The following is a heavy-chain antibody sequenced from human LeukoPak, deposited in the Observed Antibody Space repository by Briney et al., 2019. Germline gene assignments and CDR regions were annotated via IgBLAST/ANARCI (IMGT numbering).Heavy chain of an antibody. CDR1: GFTVSSNY. J-gene: IGHJ6*02. D-gene: IGHD3-22*01. CDR3: ASPLGDSSGYSVYGMDV. Sequence: GGSLRLSCAASGFTVSSNYMSWVRQAPGKGLEWVSVIYIGGSTYYADSVKGRFTISRDNSKNTLYLQMNSLRAEDTAVYYCASPLGDSSGYSVYGMDVWGQGTTVTVSS. V-gene: IGHV3-53*01. CDR2: IYIGGST.